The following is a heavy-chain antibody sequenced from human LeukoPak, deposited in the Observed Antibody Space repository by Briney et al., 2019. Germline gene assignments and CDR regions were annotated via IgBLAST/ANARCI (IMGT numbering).Heavy chain of an antibody. CDR3: AKSYYSSGSDYKGYYFDY. D-gene: IGHD3-10*01. Sequence: GGSLRLSCAASGFTFSHYAMSWVRQAPGKGLEWVSGISGGGGRSYYADSVKGRFTISRDYSKNTLHLQMHSLRADDTAVYYCAKSYYSSGSDYKGYYFDYWGQGTLVTVSS. CDR1: GFTFSHYA. V-gene: IGHV3-23*01. CDR2: ISGGGGRS. J-gene: IGHJ4*02.